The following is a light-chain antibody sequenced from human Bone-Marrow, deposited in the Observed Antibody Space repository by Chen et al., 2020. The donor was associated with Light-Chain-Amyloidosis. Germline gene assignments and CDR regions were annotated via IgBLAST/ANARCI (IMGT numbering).Light chain of an antibody. Sequence: DIQLTQSPSVLPASVGDRVTITCRASQGIYSHLAWYRQTPGKAPKLLIYAASTLQRGVPSRVSGAGSGTEFTLTITSLQPEDSATYYCQQLYTDPLTFGGGTKVVFK. J-gene: IGKJ4*01. CDR3: QQLYTDPLT. CDR1: QGIYSH. CDR2: AAS. V-gene: IGKV1-9*01.